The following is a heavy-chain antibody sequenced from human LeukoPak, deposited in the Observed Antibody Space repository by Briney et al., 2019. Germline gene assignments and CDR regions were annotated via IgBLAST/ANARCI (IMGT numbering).Heavy chain of an antibody. CDR1: GYTFIGYS. J-gene: IGHJ4*02. Sequence: ASVTVSCKASGYTFIGYSMHWVRQAPGQGLEWMGWINPYSGATTYAQKFQGRVTMTRDTSISTAYMELSSLRSDDTAVYYCASHLKQIAAAVFAYWGQGTLVTVSS. V-gene: IGHV1-2*02. CDR2: INPYSGAT. CDR3: ASHLKQIAAAVFAY. D-gene: IGHD6-25*01.